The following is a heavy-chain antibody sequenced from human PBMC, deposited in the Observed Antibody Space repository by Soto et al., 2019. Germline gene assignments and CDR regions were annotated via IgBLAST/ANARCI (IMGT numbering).Heavy chain of an antibody. CDR1: GFSLNSSGVG. D-gene: IGHD6-6*01. V-gene: IGHV2-5*01. CDR2: IYWNDEM. J-gene: IGHJ4*02. CDR3: AHRRFAKYSSLPADFDY. Sequence: QITLKESGPTLVKPTQPLTLTCTFSGFSLNSSGVGVGWIRQPPGKALEWLALIYWNDEMHYSPSLKSRHTITEDASKHQVVLTVTNMDPVDTATYYCAHRRFAKYSSLPADFDYWGQGILVTVSS.